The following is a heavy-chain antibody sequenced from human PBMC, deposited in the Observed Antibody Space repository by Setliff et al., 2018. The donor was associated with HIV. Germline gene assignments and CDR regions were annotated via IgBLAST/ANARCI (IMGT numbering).Heavy chain of an antibody. CDR2: IDPNSGGT. V-gene: IGHV1-2*06. CDR3: ARGTRVGANDAFDI. D-gene: IGHD1-26*01. Sequence: ASVKVSCKASGYTFTGYYMHWVRQAPGQGLEWVGRIDPNSGGTNCAQKCQGRVTMTRDTSISTAYMELSRLRSDDTAVYYCARGTRVGANDAFDIWGQGTMVTVSS. J-gene: IGHJ3*02. CDR1: GYTFTGYY.